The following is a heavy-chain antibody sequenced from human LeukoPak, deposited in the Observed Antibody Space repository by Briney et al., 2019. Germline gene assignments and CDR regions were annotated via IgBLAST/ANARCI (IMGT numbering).Heavy chain of an antibody. D-gene: IGHD3-10*01. CDR3: TRPIYDSGTYYFDY. V-gene: IGHV3-49*04. Sequence: PGGSLRLSCTVSGFTFGDYAMSWVRQAPGKGLEWISLIRRRASGGTTEIAASVKGRFTISRDGSKSIAYLQMNSLKTEDTAVYYCTRPIYDSGTYYFDYWAREPWSPSPQ. CDR2: IRRRASGGTT. J-gene: IGHJ4*02. CDR1: GFTFGDYA.